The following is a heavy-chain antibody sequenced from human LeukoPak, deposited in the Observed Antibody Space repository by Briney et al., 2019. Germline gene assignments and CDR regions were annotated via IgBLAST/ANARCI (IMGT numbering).Heavy chain of an antibody. D-gene: IGHD2-15*01. CDR3: AKCSWVGVLDYYWYYGMVG. V-gene: IGHV3-23*01. Sequence: GGSPRLSCAASGFTFSSYAMNWVRQAPGKGLEWVSSISGSGGSTYYADSVKGRFTISRDNSKNTLYLQMNSLRAEDTAVYYCAKCSWVGVLDYYWYYGMVGWGQGTTVTVSS. CDR1: GFTFSSYA. CDR2: ISGSGGST. J-gene: IGHJ6*02.